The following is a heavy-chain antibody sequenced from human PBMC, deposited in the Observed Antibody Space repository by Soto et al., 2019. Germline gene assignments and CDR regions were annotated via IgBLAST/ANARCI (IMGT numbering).Heavy chain of an antibody. CDR1: GFPFDTSA. Sequence: EGRLLESGGGLVPPGGSLRLSCVASGFPFDTSAMNWVRQTPEKGLEWVSIIAATSDAEYYAESVKGRFATSRDNSRNTMYLQMNSLRTDDTAVYFCARDGLPDSHSINAFDIWGQGTVVTVSS. D-gene: IGHD2-15*01. J-gene: IGHJ3*02. CDR3: ARDGLPDSHSINAFDI. CDR2: IAATSDAE. V-gene: IGHV3-23*01.